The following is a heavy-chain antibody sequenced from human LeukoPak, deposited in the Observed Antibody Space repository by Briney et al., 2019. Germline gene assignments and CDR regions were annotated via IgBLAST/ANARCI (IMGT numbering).Heavy chain of an antibody. CDR3: ARESDIPYFDY. Sequence: PGGSLRLSCAASGFTFSSYSMNWVRQAPGKGLEWVSYISSSSSTIYYADSVKGRFTIPRDNAKNSLYLQMNSLRAEDTAVYYCARESDIPYFDYWGQGTLVTVSS. CDR1: GFTFSSYS. J-gene: IGHJ4*02. D-gene: IGHD2-15*01. CDR2: ISSSSSTI. V-gene: IGHV3-48*01.